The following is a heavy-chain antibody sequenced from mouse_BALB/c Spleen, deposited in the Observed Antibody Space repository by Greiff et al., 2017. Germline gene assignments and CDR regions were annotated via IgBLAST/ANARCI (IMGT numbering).Heavy chain of an antibody. Sequence: EVMLVESGGGLVQPGGSRKLSCAASGFTFSSFGMHWVRQAPEKRLEWVAEISSGGSYTYYPDTVTGRFTISRDNAKNTLYLEMSSLRSEDTAMYYCARSDEPFAYWGQGTLVTVSA. CDR3: ARSDEPFAY. CDR2: ISSGGSYT. J-gene: IGHJ3*01. CDR1: GFTFSSFG. V-gene: IGHV5-9-4*01.